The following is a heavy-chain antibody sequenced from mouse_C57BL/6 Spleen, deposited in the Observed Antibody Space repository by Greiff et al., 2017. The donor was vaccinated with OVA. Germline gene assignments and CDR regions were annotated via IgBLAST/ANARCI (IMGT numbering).Heavy chain of an antibody. V-gene: IGHV1-69*01. CDR1: GYTFTSYW. CDR3: AREGYIDV. J-gene: IGHJ1*03. CDR2: IDPSDSYT. Sequence: QVQLQQPGAELVMPGASVKLSCKASGYTFTSYWMHWVKQRPGQGLEWIGEIDPSDSYTNYNGKFKGKATLTADKSSSTAYMQLSSLTPEESAVYFCAREGYIDVWGTGTPVTVSS.